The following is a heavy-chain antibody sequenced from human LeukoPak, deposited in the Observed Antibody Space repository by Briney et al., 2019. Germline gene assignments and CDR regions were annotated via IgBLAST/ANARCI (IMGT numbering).Heavy chain of an antibody. Sequence: SETLSLTCSVSGGSMTNYYWSWIRQPPGKGLEWIGYIYYSGSTYYNPSLKSRVTISVDTSKNQFSLKLSSVTAADTAVYYCARSKGVVVPAAIRVVWFDPWGQGTLVTVSS. CDR3: ARSKGVVVPAAIRVVWFDP. D-gene: IGHD2-2*02. V-gene: IGHV4-59*12. J-gene: IGHJ5*02. CDR2: IYYSGST. CDR1: GGSMTNYY.